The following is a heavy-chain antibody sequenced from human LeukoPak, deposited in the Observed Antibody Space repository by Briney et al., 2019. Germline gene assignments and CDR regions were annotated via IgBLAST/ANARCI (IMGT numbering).Heavy chain of an antibody. J-gene: IGHJ4*02. V-gene: IGHV1-2*04. D-gene: IGHD5-12*01. CDR1: GYTFTGYY. CDR2: INPNSGGT. CDR3: ARTRGYSGYDPYYFDY. Sequence: ASVKVSCKASGYTFTGYYMHWVRQAPGQGLEWMGWINPNSGGTNYAQKFQGWVTMTRDTSISTAYMELSRLRSDDTAVYYCARTRGYSGYDPYYFDYWGQGTLVTVSS.